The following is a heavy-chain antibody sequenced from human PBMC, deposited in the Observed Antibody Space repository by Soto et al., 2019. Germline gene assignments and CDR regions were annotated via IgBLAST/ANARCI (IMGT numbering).Heavy chain of an antibody. D-gene: IGHD6-13*01. CDR3: ERDIYIAAAGTAYDY. CDR1: GYTFTDYY. V-gene: IGHV1-2*04. CDR2: INTDGGGT. J-gene: IGHJ4*02. Sequence: ASVKVSCKASGYTFTDYYIHWVRQAPGQGLEWLGWINTDGGGTNYARKFEGSVTMTRDTSINTVYLEVNGLTSDDTAIYSCERDIYIAAAGTAYDYGGQGTLVTVS.